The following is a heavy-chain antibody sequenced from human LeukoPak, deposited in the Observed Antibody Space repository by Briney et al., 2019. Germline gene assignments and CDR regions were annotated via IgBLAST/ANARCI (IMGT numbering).Heavy chain of an antibody. CDR2: INPNSGGT. CDR3: ASASEPWFGDPDGYFDY. D-gene: IGHD3-10*01. V-gene: IGHV1-2*02. Sequence: ASVKVSCKASGYTFTGYYMHWVRQAPGQGLEWMGWINPNSGGTNYAQKFQGRVTMTRDTSISTAYMELSRLRSDDTAVYYCASASEPWFGDPDGYFDYWGQGTLVTVSS. CDR1: GYTFTGYY. J-gene: IGHJ4*02.